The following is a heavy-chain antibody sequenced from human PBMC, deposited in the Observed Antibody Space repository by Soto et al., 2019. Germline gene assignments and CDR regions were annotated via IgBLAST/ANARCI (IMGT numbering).Heavy chain of an antibody. D-gene: IGHD2-21*02. V-gene: IGHV4-59*01. CDR1: GGSLTNYF. Sequence: QVQLQESGPGLVEPSETLSLTCTVSGGSLTNYFWTWIRQSPGKGLEWIAYIRYSGKTGYNHSLKSRVTISLDTPKSQFSLKLTSVTAADTAIYYCARFQYTVVTPFDLWGQGTMVIVSS. CDR2: IRYSGKT. CDR3: ARFQYTVVTPFDL. J-gene: IGHJ3*01.